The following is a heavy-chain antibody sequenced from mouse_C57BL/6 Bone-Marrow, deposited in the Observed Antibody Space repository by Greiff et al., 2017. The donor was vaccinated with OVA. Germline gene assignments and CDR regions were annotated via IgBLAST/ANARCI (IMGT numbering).Heavy chain of an antibody. V-gene: IGHV5-6*01. CDR2: ISSGGSYT. Sequence: EVQGVESGGDLVKPGGSLKLSCAASGFTFSSYGMSWVRQTPDKRLEWVATISSGGSYTYYPDSVKGRFPISIDNAKNTLYLQMSSLKSEDTAMYYCARHGDYGSFFDYWGQGTTLTVSS. CDR3: ARHGDYGSFFDY. D-gene: IGHD1-1*01. J-gene: IGHJ2*01. CDR1: GFTFSSYG.